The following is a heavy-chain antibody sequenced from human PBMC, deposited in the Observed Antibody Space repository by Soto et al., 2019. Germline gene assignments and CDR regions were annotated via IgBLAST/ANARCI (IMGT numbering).Heavy chain of an antibody. D-gene: IGHD6-19*01. CDR2: ISGSGGST. Sequence: PGGSLRLSCAASGFTFSSYAMSWVRQAPGKGLEWVSAISGSGGSTYYADSVKGRFTISRDNSKNTLYLQMNSLRAEDTAVYYCAKDPAPLGIAVAGTMDYWGQGTLVTVSS. V-gene: IGHV3-23*01. CDR3: AKDPAPLGIAVAGTMDY. J-gene: IGHJ4*02. CDR1: GFTFSSYA.